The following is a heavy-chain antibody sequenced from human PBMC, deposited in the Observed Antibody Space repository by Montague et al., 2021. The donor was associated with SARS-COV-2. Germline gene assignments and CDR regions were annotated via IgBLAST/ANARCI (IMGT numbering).Heavy chain of an antibody. J-gene: IGHJ6*02. V-gene: IGHV3-53*01. D-gene: IGHD3-9*01. CDR2: IYSGGST. Sequence: SLRLSCAASGFTVSSNYMSWVRQAPGKGLEWVSVIYSGGSTYYADSVKGQFTISRDNSKNTLYLQMNSLRAEDTAVYYCARGDNYDNYYYGMDVWGQGTTVTVSS. CDR1: GFTVSSNY. CDR3: ARGDNYDNYYYGMDV.